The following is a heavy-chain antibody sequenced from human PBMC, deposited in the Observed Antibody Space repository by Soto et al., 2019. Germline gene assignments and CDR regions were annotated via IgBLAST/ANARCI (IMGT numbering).Heavy chain of an antibody. D-gene: IGHD3-10*01. CDR2: ISYDGSSK. J-gene: IGHJ4*02. V-gene: IGHV3-30*18. CDR3: AKERVVRGVTDY. Sequence: QVPLVESGGGVVQPGRSLRLACAASGFTFSGYGMHWVRQAPGKGLEWVAVISYDGSSKFYEESVRGRFTISRDNSKNMLYLEMNSLRAEDTALYYCAKERVVRGVTDYWGQGTLVTVSS. CDR1: GFTFSGYG.